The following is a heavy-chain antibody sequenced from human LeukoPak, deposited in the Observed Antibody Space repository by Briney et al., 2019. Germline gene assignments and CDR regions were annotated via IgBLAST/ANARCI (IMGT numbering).Heavy chain of an antibody. D-gene: IGHD5-18*01. V-gene: IGHV4-39*07. CDR1: GGSISSSSYY. Sequence: PSETLSLTCTVSGGSISSSSYYWGWIRQPPGKGLEWIGSIYYSGSTYYNPSLKSRVTISVDTSKNQFSLKLSSVTAADTAVYYCARVKRIQLWLGHAFDIWGQGTMVTVSS. CDR2: IYYSGST. J-gene: IGHJ3*02. CDR3: ARVKRIQLWLGHAFDI.